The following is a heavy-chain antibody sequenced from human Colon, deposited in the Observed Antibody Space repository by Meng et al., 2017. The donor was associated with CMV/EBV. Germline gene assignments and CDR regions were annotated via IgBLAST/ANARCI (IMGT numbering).Heavy chain of an antibody. CDR2: ISTRSRYI. V-gene: IGHV3-21*01. Sequence: GGSLRLSCTVSGFTFSSYGMDWVRQAPGKRLEWVASISTRSRYIFYSDSVKGRFSISRDDATNSLYLQMSSLRAEDTAVYYCARDNPSYRPLDYWGQGTLVTVSS. D-gene: IGHD4-11*01. CDR3: ARDNPSYRPLDY. CDR1: GFTFSSYG. J-gene: IGHJ4*02.